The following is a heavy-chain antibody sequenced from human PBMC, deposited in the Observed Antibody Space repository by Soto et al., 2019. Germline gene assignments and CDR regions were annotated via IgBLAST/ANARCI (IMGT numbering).Heavy chain of an antibody. V-gene: IGHV1-69*13. CDR2: IIPIFGTA. Sequence: ASVKVSCKASGGTFSSYAISWVRQAPGQGLEWMGGIIPIFGTANYAQKFQGRVTITADESTSTAYMELSSLRSEDTAVYYCARYVAERGGSYFDYWGQGTLVTVSS. J-gene: IGHJ4*02. D-gene: IGHD1-26*01. CDR1: GGTFSSYA. CDR3: ARYVAERGGSYFDY.